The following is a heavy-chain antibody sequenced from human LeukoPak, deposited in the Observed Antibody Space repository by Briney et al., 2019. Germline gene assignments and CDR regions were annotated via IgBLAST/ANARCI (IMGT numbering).Heavy chain of an antibody. Sequence: GASVKVSCKVSGYTLTELSVHWVRQAPGKGLEWMGGFDPEDGETIYAQKFQGRVTMTEDTSTDTAYMELSSLRSEDTAVYYCATDGGEQLVRGWFDPWGQGTLVTVSS. V-gene: IGHV1-24*01. D-gene: IGHD6-6*01. CDR1: GYTLTELS. J-gene: IGHJ5*02. CDR3: ATDGGEQLVRGWFDP. CDR2: FDPEDGET.